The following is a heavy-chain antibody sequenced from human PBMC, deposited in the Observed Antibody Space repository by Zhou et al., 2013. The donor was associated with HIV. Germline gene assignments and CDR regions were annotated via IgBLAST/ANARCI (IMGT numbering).Heavy chain of an antibody. V-gene: IGHV1-69*05. Sequence: QVQLVQSGAEVKKPGSSVKVSCKASGGTFSSYAISWVRQAPGQGLEWMGGIIPIFGTANYAQKFQGRVTITTDESTSTAYMELSSLRSEDTAVYYCARVWIPRITIFGVGDGATYYYYMDVWGKGTTVSVSS. D-gene: IGHD3-3*01. CDR2: IIPIFGTA. CDR1: GGTFSSYA. J-gene: IGHJ6*03. CDR3: ARVWIPRITIFGVGDGATYYYYMDV.